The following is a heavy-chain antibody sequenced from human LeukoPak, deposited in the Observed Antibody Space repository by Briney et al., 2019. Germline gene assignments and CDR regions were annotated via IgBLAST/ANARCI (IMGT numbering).Heavy chain of an antibody. CDR2: IYYSGST. D-gene: IGHD2-2*01. J-gene: IGHJ5*02. CDR1: GGSISSYY. CDR3: ARRLGYCSSTSCYENENWFDP. Sequence: SETLSLTCTVSGGSISSYYWSWIRQPPGKGLEWIGYIYYSGSTNYNPSLKSRVTISVDTSKNQISLKLSSVTAADTAVYYCARRLGYCSSTSCYENENWFDPWGQGTLVTVSS. V-gene: IGHV4-59*01.